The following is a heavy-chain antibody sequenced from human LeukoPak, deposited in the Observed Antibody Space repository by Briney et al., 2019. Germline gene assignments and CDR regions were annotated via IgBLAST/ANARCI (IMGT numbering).Heavy chain of an antibody. CDR3: ARGHYFDY. Sequence: GESLKISCKGSGYNFTTYWIGWVRQMPGKGLEWMGIIYPGDSDTRYSPSFQGQVTLSAGKSITTAYLQWSSLKASDTAMYYCARGHYFDYWGQGTLVTVSS. CDR2: IYPGDSDT. CDR1: GYNFTTYW. J-gene: IGHJ4*02. V-gene: IGHV5-51*01.